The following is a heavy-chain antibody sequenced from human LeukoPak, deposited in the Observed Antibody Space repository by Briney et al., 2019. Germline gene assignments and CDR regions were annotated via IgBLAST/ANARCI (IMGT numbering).Heavy chain of an antibody. D-gene: IGHD3-22*01. CDR2: IIPIFGTA. V-gene: IGHV1-69*05. CDR1: GGTFSSYA. CDR3: ARGSYYYDSSGSPLGY. Sequence: VASVKVSCKASGGTFSSYAISWVRQAPGQGLEWMGRIIPIFGTANYAQKFQGRVTITTDESTSTAYMELSSLRSEDTAVYYCARGSYYYDSSGSPLGYWGQGTLVTVSS. J-gene: IGHJ4*02.